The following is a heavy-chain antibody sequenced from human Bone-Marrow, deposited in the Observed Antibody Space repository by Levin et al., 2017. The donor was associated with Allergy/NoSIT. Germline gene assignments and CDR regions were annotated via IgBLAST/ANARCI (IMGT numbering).Heavy chain of an antibody. CDR2: VYYTGST. Sequence: NSSETLSLTCSVSGGSISSSTYSWGWIRQPPGKGLEWIGYVYYTGSTHYNPSLKSRVTISADTSKNQFSLKLSSVTAADTAVYYCARAPYYGPARPYQSDYWGQGTLVTVSS. D-gene: IGHD3-10*01. J-gene: IGHJ4*02. CDR3: ARAPYYGPARPYQSDY. V-gene: IGHV4-39*01. CDR1: GGSISSSTYS.